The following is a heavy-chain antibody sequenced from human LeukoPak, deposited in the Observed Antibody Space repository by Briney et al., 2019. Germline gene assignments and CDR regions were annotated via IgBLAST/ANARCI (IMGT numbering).Heavy chain of an antibody. CDR3: AAFYWSGYYTLFDY. CDR1: GYTFTSYG. CDR2: ISAYNGNT. J-gene: IGHJ4*02. D-gene: IGHD3-3*01. V-gene: IGHV1-18*01. Sequence: ASVKVSCKASGYTFTSYGISWVRQAPGQGLEWMGWISAYNGNTNYAQKLQGRVTMTTDTSTSTAYMELRSLRSEDTAVYYCAAFYWSGYYTLFDYWGQGTLVTVSS.